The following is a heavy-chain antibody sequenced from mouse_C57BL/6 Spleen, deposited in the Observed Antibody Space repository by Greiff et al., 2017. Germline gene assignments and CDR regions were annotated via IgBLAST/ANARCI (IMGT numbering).Heavy chain of an antibody. CDR1: GYSFTDYN. J-gene: IGHJ2*01. V-gene: IGHV1-39*01. CDR3: ARFEEHPDYFDY. Sequence: VQLKESGPELVKPGASVKISCKASGYSFTDYNMNWVKQSYGKSLEWIGVINPNYGTTSYNQKFKGKATLTVDPSSSTAYMRLNSLTSEDSAVYCCARFEEHPDYFDYWGQGTTLTVSS. CDR2: INPNYGTT.